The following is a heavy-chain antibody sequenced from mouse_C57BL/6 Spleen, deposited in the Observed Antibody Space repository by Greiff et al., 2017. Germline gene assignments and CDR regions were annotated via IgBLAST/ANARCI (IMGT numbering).Heavy chain of an antibody. CDR2: IYPGDGDT. D-gene: IGHD1-1*01. Sequence: QVQLKQSGAELVKPGASVKISCKASGYAFSSYWMNWVKQRPGKGLEWIGQIYPGDGDTNYNGKFKGKATLTADKSSSTAYMQLSSLTSEDSAVYFCARHAVVSPFDYWGQGTTLTVSS. CDR1: GYAFSSYW. CDR3: ARHAVVSPFDY. V-gene: IGHV1-80*01. J-gene: IGHJ2*01.